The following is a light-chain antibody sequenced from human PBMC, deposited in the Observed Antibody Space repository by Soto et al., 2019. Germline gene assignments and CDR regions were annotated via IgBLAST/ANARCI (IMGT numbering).Light chain of an antibody. J-gene: IGKJ2*01. V-gene: IGKV3-20*01. CDR3: QQYGSSPPST. CDR1: QSVSSSY. Sequence: EIVLTQSPGTLSLSPGERATLSCRASQSVSSSYLAWYQQKPGQAPRLLIYGASSSATGIPDRFSGSGAGTDFTLTSSRLEPEDFAVYYCQQYGSSPPSTFGQGTKLEI. CDR2: GAS.